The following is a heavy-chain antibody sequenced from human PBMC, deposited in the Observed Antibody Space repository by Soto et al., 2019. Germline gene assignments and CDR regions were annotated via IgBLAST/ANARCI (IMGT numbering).Heavy chain of an antibody. Sequence: EVQLVESGGDLVQPGGSLRLSCAASRFTFSDYSMNWVRQAPGKGLEWVSYISGGGETIYYADSVRGRFTISRDNAKNWLFLQMNSLRDEDTAVYYCARESPSSQWLPTRYFDYWGQGTLVTVSS. CDR2: ISGGGETI. CDR1: RFTFSDYS. CDR3: ARESPSSQWLPTRYFDY. V-gene: IGHV3-48*02. D-gene: IGHD6-19*01. J-gene: IGHJ4*02.